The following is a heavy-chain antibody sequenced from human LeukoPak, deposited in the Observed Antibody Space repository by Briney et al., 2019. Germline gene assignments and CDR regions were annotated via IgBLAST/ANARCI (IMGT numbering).Heavy chain of an antibody. CDR3: AGGGSYYSFYYFDY. V-gene: IGHV4-59*08. Sequence: SETLSLTCTVSGGSISSYYWSWIRQPPGKGLQWIGYIYYSGSTNYNPSLKSRVTISVDTSKNQFSLKLSSVTAADTAVYYCAGGGSYYSFYYFDYWGQGTLVTVSS. D-gene: IGHD1-26*01. J-gene: IGHJ4*02. CDR1: GGSISSYY. CDR2: IYYSGST.